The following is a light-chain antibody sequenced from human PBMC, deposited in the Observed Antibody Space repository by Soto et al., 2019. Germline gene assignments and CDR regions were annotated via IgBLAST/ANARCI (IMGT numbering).Light chain of an antibody. CDR3: AAWDDSLNGRFV. CDR2: SHN. CDR1: SSKIGSNT. V-gene: IGLV1-44*01. J-gene: IGLJ1*01. Sequence: QSVLSQPPSASGTPGQWVTFSCSGSSSKIGSNTVNWYQQLPGTAPQLLIYSHNQRPSGVPDRFSGSKSGTSASLAISGLQSEDEADYYCAAWDDSLNGRFVFGTGTKVTVL.